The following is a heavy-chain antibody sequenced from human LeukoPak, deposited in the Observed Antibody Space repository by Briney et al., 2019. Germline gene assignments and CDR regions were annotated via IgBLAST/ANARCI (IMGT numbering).Heavy chain of an antibody. Sequence: PGGSLRLSCAASGFTFSSYAMSWVRQAPGKGLEWVSAISGSGGSTYYADSVKGRFTISRDNSKNTLYLQMDSLRAEDTAVYYCAKSVSDFWSGYFDYFDYWGQGTLVTVSS. CDR3: AKSVSDFWSGYFDYFDY. J-gene: IGHJ4*02. V-gene: IGHV3-23*01. CDR1: GFTFSSYA. CDR2: ISGSGGST. D-gene: IGHD3-3*01.